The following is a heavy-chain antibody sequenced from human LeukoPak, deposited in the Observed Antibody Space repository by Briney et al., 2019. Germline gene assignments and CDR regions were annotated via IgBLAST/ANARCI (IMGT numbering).Heavy chain of an antibody. CDR1: GGTFRTYG. J-gene: IGHJ6*03. D-gene: IGHD3-10*01. Sequence: SVKVSCKASGGTFRTYGVSWVRQAPGQGLEWMGGIIPIFGGTSYAQKFQDRVTVTADESTTVAYMDLSSLRFEDTAVYYCARVITIGQPPYYYYMDVWGKGTTVTVSS. CDR3: ARVITIGQPPYYYYMDV. CDR2: IIPIFGGT. V-gene: IGHV1-69*13.